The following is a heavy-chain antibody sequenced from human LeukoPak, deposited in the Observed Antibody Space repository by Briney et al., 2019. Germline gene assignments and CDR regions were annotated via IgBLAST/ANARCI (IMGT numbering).Heavy chain of an antibody. D-gene: IGHD6-6*01. J-gene: IGHJ6*03. CDR1: GGSFSGYY. CDR2: INHSGST. CDR3: AGRRAARLSGYYYYYMDV. V-gene: IGHV4-34*01. Sequence: KSSETLSLTCAVYGGSFSGYYWSWIRQPPGKGLGWIGEINHSGSTNYNPSLKSRVTISVDTSKNQFSLKLSSVTAADTAVYYCAGRRAARLSGYYYYYMDVWGKGTTVTVSS.